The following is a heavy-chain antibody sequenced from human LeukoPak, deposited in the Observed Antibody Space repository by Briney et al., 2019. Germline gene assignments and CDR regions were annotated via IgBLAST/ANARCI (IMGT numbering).Heavy chain of an antibody. D-gene: IGHD2-2*01. CDR3: ASPLGYCSSTSCYGTTYYYGMDV. CDR1: GGSFSGYY. J-gene: IGHJ6*04. V-gene: IGHV4-34*01. Sequence: PSETLSLTCAVYGGSFSGYYWSWIRQPPGKGLEWIGEINHSGSTNYNPSLTSRVTISVDTSKNQFSLKLSSVTAADTAVYYCASPLGYCSSTSCYGTTYYYGMDVWGKGTTVTVSS. CDR2: INHSGST.